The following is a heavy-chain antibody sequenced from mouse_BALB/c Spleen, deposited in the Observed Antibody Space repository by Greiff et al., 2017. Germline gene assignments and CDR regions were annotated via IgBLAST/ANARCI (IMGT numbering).Heavy chain of an antibody. CDR2: IDPSDSYT. D-gene: IGHD1-1*01. Sequence: QVQLQQPGAELVKPGASVKMSCTASGYTFTSYWMHWVKQRPGQGLEWIGVIDPSDSYTSYNQTFKGKATLTVDTSSSTAYMQLNSLTSEDSAVYYCTRESYGSSFPYGMDYWGQGTSVTVSS. J-gene: IGHJ4*01. CDR3: TRESYGSSFPYGMDY. CDR1: GYTFTSYW. V-gene: IGHV1S127*01.